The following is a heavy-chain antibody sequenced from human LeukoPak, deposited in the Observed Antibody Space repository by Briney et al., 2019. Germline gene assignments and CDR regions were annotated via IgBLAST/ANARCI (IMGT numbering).Heavy chain of an antibody. CDR3: AREGTDGSGSPRALDI. D-gene: IGHD3-10*01. CDR1: GGSISSYY. V-gene: IGHV4-59*01. CDR2: IYYSGST. Sequence: SETLSLTCTVSGGSISSYYWSWIRQPPGKGLEWIGYIYYSGSTNYNPSLKSRVTISVDTSKNQFSLKLSSVTAADTAVYYCAREGTDGSGSPRALDIWGQGTMVTVSS. J-gene: IGHJ3*02.